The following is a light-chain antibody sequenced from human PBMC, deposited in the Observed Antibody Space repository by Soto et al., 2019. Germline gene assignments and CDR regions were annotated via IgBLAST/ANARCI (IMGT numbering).Light chain of an antibody. CDR1: QSVSSN. J-gene: IGKJ1*01. V-gene: IGKV3-15*01. Sequence: IVMTQSPATLSVSPGERATLSCRASQSVSSNLAWYQQKPGQAPRLPIYGASTRATGIPARFSGSGSGTEFTLTISSLQSEDFAVYYCQQYNNWPPWTFGQGTKVDIK. CDR3: QQYNNWPPWT. CDR2: GAS.